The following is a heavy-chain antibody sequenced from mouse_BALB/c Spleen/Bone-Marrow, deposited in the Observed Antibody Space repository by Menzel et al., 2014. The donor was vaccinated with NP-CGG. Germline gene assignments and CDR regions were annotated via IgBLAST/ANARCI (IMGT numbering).Heavy chain of an antibody. J-gene: IGHJ4*01. Sequence: VQLQQSGPGLVAPSQSLSITCTISGFSLTSYGVHWVRQPPGKGLEWLVVIWSDGSTTYNSALKSRLSISKDNSKSQDVLKINNLQTNDATMYYCGGRYYGYSMDYWGQGTSVTVSS. CDR2: IWSDGST. V-gene: IGHV2-6-1*01. D-gene: IGHD1-1*01. CDR1: GFSLTSYG. CDR3: GGRYYGYSMDY.